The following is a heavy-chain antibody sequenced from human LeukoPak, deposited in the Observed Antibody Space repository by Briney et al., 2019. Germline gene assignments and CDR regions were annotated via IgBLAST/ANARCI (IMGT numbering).Heavy chain of an antibody. Sequence: SETLSLTCTVSGGSISSYYWSWIRQPPGKGLEWIGYIYTSGSTNYNPSLKSRVTISVDTSKNQFSLKLSSVTAADTAVYYCARHLYGSGSYLNWFDPWGQGTLVTVSS. D-gene: IGHD3-10*01. J-gene: IGHJ5*02. V-gene: IGHV4-4*09. CDR3: ARHLYGSGSYLNWFDP. CDR2: IYTSGST. CDR1: GGSISSYY.